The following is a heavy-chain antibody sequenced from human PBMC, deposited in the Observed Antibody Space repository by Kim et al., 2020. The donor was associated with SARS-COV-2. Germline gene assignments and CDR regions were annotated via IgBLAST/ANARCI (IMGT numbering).Heavy chain of an antibody. J-gene: IGHJ4*02. D-gene: IGHD3-9*01. CDR2: IRSKAYGGTT. CDR1: GFTFGDYA. CDR3: TRADYDILTGHRNYDY. V-gene: IGHV3-49*04. Sequence: GGSLRLSCTASGFTFGDYAMSWVRQAPGKGLEWVGFIRSKAYGGTTEYAASVKGRFTISRDDSKSIAYLQMNSLKTEDTAVYYCTRADYDILTGHRNYDYWGQGTLVTVSS.